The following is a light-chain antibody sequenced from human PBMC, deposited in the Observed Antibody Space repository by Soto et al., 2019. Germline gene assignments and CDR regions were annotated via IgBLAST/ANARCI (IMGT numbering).Light chain of an antibody. CDR1: QSISDT. V-gene: IGKV3-15*01. CDR2: SAS. J-gene: IGKJ1*01. CDR3: QQYNNWPWT. Sequence: ILMTQSPATLSLSAGGRATLSCRASQSISDTLAWYQQKPGQAPRLLIYSASARATGFPARFSGSGSGTDFTLTISSLQSEDFAVYYCQQYNNWPWTFGQGTKVDIK.